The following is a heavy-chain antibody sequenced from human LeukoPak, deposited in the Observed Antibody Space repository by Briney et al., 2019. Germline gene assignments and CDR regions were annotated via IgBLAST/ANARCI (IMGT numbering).Heavy chain of an antibody. D-gene: IGHD3-22*01. V-gene: IGHV4-4*09. Sequence: SETLSLTCSVSGGSISSDYWSWIRQPPGKGLEWIGYIYASGRTNYNPSLKSRVTISVDTSKNQFSLKLSSVTAADTAVYYCASRSSGYWPPRGYWGQGTLVTVSS. CDR3: ASRSSGYWPPRGY. CDR2: IYASGRT. J-gene: IGHJ4*02. CDR1: GGSISSDY.